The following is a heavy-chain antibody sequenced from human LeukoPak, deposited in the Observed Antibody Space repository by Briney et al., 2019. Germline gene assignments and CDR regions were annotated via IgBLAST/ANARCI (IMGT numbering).Heavy chain of an antibody. D-gene: IGHD4-17*01. CDR2: ISSDRAST. CDR3: ARVHYGDYVDY. V-gene: IGHV3-74*01. J-gene: IGHJ4*02. Sequence: GGSLRLSCAPSGFTFSSYWMHWVRQAPGKGLVWVSRISSDRASTSYADSVKGRFTISRDNAKNTLYLQMNSLRAEDTAVYYCARVHYGDYVDYWGQGTLVTVSS. CDR1: GFTFSSYW.